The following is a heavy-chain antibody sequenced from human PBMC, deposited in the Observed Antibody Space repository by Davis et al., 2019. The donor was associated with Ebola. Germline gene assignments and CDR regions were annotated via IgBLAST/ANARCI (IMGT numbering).Heavy chain of an antibody. D-gene: IGHD2-2*01. CDR1: GYSFTGHH. J-gene: IGHJ4*02. CDR2: INPDSGVT. V-gene: IGHV1-2*02. CDR3: ASTTGHYALHN. Sequence: ASVTVSCQASGYSFTGHHMHWVRQAPGQGLEWMGWINPDSGVTNYAQKFQGRVTMTRDTSNTTAYMELSRLTPDDTAVYYCASTTGHYALHNWGQGTLVTVSS.